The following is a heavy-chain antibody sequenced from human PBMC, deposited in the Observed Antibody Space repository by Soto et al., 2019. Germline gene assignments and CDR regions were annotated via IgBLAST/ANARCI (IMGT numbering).Heavy chain of an antibody. Sequence: QVQLVQSGAEVKKPGASVKVSCKAPGYTFTGYYMHWVRQAPGQGLEWMGWINPNSGGTNYAQKFQGWVTMTRDTSISTAYMELSRLRSDDTAVYYCARERAYYDSSGYYYGYYYYGMDVWGQGTTVTVSS. J-gene: IGHJ6*02. V-gene: IGHV1-2*04. CDR3: ARERAYYDSSGYYYGYYYYGMDV. CDR1: GYTFTGYY. D-gene: IGHD3-22*01. CDR2: INPNSGGT.